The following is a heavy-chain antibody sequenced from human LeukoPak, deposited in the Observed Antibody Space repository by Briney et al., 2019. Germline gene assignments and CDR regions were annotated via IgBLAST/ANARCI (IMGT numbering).Heavy chain of an antibody. J-gene: IGHJ4*02. V-gene: IGHV3-48*03. Sequence: EGSLRLSCAASGFTFSSYEMNWVRQAPGKGLEWISYISTSGSTIYYADSVKGRFTISRDNAKNSLYLQMNSLRVEDTAVYYCARAGYYFDFWGQGTLVTVSS. CDR2: ISTSGSTI. D-gene: IGHD1-14*01. CDR3: ARAGYYFDF. CDR1: GFTFSSYE.